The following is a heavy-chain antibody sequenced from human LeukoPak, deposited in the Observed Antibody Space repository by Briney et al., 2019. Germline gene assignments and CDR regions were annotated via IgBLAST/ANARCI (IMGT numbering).Heavy chain of an antibody. Sequence: GTSVTVSCKASGYTFTGQYIHWVRQAPGQGLEWMGWINPKSGARNYAQKFLDRVTMTRDTSITTAYMELSRLTSDDTAIYYCARDDLGVSTGPYFDYWGQGTLVTVS. V-gene: IGHV1-2*02. CDR1: GYTFTGQY. J-gene: IGHJ4*02. CDR3: ARDDLGVSTGPYFDY. D-gene: IGHD5/OR15-5a*01. CDR2: INPKSGAR.